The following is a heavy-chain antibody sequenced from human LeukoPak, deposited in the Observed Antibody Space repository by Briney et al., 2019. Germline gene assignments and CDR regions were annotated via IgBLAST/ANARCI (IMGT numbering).Heavy chain of an antibody. CDR3: ARGPRRIVVVVAARAGVAFDI. V-gene: IGHV4-38-2*02. J-gene: IGHJ3*02. Sequence: PSATLSLTCSVSGSSISSGYYWGWLRQPPGTGLEWIGEINHSGSTNYNPSLKSRVTISVDTSENQFSLKLSSVTAADTAVYYCARGPRRIVVVVAARAGVAFDIWGQGTMVTVSS. CDR1: GSSISSGYY. D-gene: IGHD2-15*01. CDR2: INHSGST.